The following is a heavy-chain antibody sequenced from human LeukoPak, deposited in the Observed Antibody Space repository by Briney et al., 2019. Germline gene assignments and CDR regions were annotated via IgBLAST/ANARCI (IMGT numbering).Heavy chain of an antibody. J-gene: IGHJ4*02. D-gene: IGHD6-25*01. CDR1: GFTVSSNY. Sequence: GGSLRLSCAASGFTVSSNYMSWVRQAPGKGLEWVSVIYSGGSTYYADSVKGRFTISRDNSKNTLYLQMNSLRAEDTAVYYCARDKAAERLFDYWGQGTLVTVSS. CDR3: ARDKAAERLFDY. CDR2: IYSGGST. V-gene: IGHV3-53*01.